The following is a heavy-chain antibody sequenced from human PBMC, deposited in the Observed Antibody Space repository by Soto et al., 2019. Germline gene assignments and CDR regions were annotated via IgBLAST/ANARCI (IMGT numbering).Heavy chain of an antibody. Sequence: PGGSLRLSCAASGFTFSTYGMHWVRQAPCKGLEWVAVISYDGSNKYYVDSVKGRFTISRDNSKNTLYLQMNSLRAEDTAVYYCEKDTSQMAAIGLLDYWGQGT. CDR1: GFTFSTYG. J-gene: IGHJ4*02. CDR3: EKDTSQMAAIGLLDY. V-gene: IGHV3-30*18. D-gene: IGHD6-19*01. CDR2: ISYDGSNK.